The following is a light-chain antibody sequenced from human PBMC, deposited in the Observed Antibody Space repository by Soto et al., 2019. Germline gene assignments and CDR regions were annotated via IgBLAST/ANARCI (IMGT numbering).Light chain of an antibody. CDR2: NYR. Sequence: SYDLTQPPAVSVAPGQTARITFGGDDIGSKSVHWYQQKPGQAPVLVVYNYRDRPSGIPERFSDSNSGNTATLTISRVEAGDEADYYCQVWDSSRDHVVFGGGTQLTVL. CDR1: DIGSKS. J-gene: IGLJ3*02. V-gene: IGLV3-21*02. CDR3: QVWDSSRDHVV.